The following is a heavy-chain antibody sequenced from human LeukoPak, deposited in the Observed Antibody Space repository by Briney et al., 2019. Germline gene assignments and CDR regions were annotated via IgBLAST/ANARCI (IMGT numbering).Heavy chain of an antibody. J-gene: IGHJ3*02. Sequence: PSETLPLTCTVSGGSISSSTYYWGWIRQPPGKGLEWIGNVYYSGSTYYSPSLKSRFTISVDTSKNQFSLKLSSVTAADTAVYYCARQRGLPPVRGKAFDIWGQGTMVTVSS. V-gene: IGHV4-39*01. CDR2: VYYSGST. CDR1: GGSISSSTYY. CDR3: ARQRGLPPVRGKAFDI. D-gene: IGHD3-16*01.